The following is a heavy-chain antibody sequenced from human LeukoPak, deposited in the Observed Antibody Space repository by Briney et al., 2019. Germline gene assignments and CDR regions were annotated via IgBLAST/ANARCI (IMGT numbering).Heavy chain of an antibody. CDR3: AGDRSGWYVSY. V-gene: IGHV3-11*05. J-gene: IGHJ4*02. CDR1: GFTFSDYY. Sequence: GGSLRLSCAASGFTFSDYYMTWIRQAPGKGLEWVSHISSSSSYTNSADSVKGRFTISRDNAKNSLYLQMNSLRAEDTAVYYCAGDRSGWYVSYWGQGTLVTVSS. D-gene: IGHD6-19*01. CDR2: ISSSSSYT.